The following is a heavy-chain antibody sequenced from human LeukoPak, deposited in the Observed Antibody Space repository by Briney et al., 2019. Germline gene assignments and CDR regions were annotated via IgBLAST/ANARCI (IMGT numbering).Heavy chain of an antibody. V-gene: IGHV4-38-2*02. CDR2: IYHSGST. J-gene: IGHJ3*02. CDR3: ARAEDIVVVVAAEGYAFDI. Sequence: SETLSLTCTVSGYSISSGNYWGWIRPPPGKGLEWIGSIYHSGSTNYNPSLKSRVTISVDKSKNQFSLKLSSVTAADTAVYYCARAEDIVVVVAAEGYAFDIWGQGTMVTVSS. D-gene: IGHD2-15*01. CDR1: GYSISSGNY.